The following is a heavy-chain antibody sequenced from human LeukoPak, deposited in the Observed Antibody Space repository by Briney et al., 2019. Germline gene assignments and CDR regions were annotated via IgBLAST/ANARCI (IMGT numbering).Heavy chain of an antibody. CDR2: IKQDGSEK. J-gene: IGHJ4*02. CDR3: AREGLYSGYDWY. D-gene: IGHD5-12*01. V-gene: IGHV3-7*01. CDR1: GFTFSSYW. Sequence: GGSLRLSCAASGFTFSSYWMSWVRQAPGKGLEWVANIKQDGSEKYYVDSVKGRFIISRDNANNLLYLQMNSLRAEDTAVYYCAREGLYSGYDWYWGQGTLVTVSS.